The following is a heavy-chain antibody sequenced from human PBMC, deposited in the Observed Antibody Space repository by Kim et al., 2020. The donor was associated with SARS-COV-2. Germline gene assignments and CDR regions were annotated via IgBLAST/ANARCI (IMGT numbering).Heavy chain of an antibody. CDR1: GFTFSSYA. J-gene: IGHJ6*02. V-gene: IGHV3-23*01. CDR2: ISGSGGST. CDR3: AKGVEKYCSGGSCYYYYYGMDV. Sequence: GGSLRLSCAASGFTFSSYAMSWVRQAPGKGLEWVSAISGSGGSTYYADSVKGRFTISRDNSKNTLYLQMNSLRAEDTAVYYCAKGVEKYCSGGSCYYYYYGMDVWGQGTTVTVSS. D-gene: IGHD2-15*01.